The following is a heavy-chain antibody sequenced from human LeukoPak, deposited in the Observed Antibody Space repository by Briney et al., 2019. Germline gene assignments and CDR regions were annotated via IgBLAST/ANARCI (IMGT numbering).Heavy chain of an antibody. Sequence: PGGSLRLSCAASGFTFSSYEMNWVRQAPGKGLEWVSYISSSGSTTYYADSVKGRFTISRDNAKNSLYLQMNGLRAEDTAVYYCARDLRDSNAFDIWGQGTMVTVSS. CDR3: ARDLRDSNAFDI. D-gene: IGHD3-22*01. J-gene: IGHJ3*02. CDR2: ISSSGSTT. CDR1: GFTFSSYE. V-gene: IGHV3-48*03.